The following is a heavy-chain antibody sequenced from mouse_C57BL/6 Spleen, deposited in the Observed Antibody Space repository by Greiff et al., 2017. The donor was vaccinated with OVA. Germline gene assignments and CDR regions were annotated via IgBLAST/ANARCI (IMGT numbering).Heavy chain of an antibody. CDR3: TTEDSAGYGVDD. Sequence: VQLQQSGAELVRPGASVKLSCTASGFNIKDYYMHWVTQRPEQGLEWIGRIDPEDGDPVYAPKFQGKATMTADPSSNTAYLQLSSLTSEDTAVYYCTTEDSAGYGVDDGGQGTTLTVSS. D-gene: IGHD3-2*02. J-gene: IGHJ2*01. V-gene: IGHV14-1*01. CDR2: IDPEDGDP. CDR1: GFNIKDYY.